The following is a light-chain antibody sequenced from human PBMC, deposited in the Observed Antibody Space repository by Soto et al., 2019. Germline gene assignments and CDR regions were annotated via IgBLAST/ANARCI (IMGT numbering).Light chain of an antibody. J-gene: IGKJ1*01. CDR3: QQYNNWTRT. CDR1: QSVSSD. Sequence: IVITQSPATMSVSPVQRATLFCMASQSVSSDLAWYHQKPGQSPRLIIYGEYTRATGIPARFSGSGSGTEFTLTIHSLKSEDLAVYDGQQYNNWTRTGGQGTKV. V-gene: IGKV3-15*01. CDR2: GEY.